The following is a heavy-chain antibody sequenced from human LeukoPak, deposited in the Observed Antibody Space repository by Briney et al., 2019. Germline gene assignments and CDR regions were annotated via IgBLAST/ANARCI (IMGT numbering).Heavy chain of an antibody. J-gene: IGHJ6*02. V-gene: IGHV3-9*01. D-gene: IGHD6-19*01. Sequence: GGSLRLSCAAYGFTFDDYAMHWVRQAPGKGLEWVSGISWNSGSIGYADSVKGRFTISRDNAKNSLYLQMNSLRAEDTALYYCAKDKGIAVAYYYGMDVWGQGTTVTVSS. CDR2: ISWNSGSI. CDR1: GFTFDDYA. CDR3: AKDKGIAVAYYYGMDV.